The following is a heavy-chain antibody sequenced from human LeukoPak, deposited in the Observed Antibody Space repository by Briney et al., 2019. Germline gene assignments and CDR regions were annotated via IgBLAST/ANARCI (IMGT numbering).Heavy chain of an antibody. CDR3: ARGDPDISFGVAGEAFDI. CDR1: GFIFSSYS. Sequence: PVGSLRLSCAASGFIFSSYSMSWVRQAPGKGLEWVSSIVRGRFTISRDNAKNSLYLQMNSLRAEDTAVYYCARGDPDISFGVAGEAFDIWGQGTMVTVSS. V-gene: IGHV3-21*01. CDR2: I. D-gene: IGHD3-3*01. J-gene: IGHJ3*02.